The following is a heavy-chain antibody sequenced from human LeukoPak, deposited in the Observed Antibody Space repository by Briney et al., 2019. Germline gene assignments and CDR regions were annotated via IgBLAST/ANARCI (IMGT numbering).Heavy chain of an antibody. Sequence: GGSLRLSCAASGFLFSRCAMSWVRQAPGKGLEWVSSISGAGDIAHYAESVKGRFTISRDNSGNTLYVQMDSLRAEDTAVYYCAKVKSSLTLIGAWGQGTLVTVSS. CDR3: AKVKSSLTLIGA. J-gene: IGHJ5*02. CDR2: ISGAGDIA. D-gene: IGHD2-8*01. CDR1: GFLFSRCA. V-gene: IGHV3-23*01.